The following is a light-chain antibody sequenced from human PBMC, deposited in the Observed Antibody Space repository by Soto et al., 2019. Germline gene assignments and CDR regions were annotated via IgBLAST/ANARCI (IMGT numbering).Light chain of an antibody. CDR2: GSS. CDR3: QQGYSSPHA. CDR1: QSVRTY. Sequence: DIQMTQSPSSLSTSVGDRGTITCRASQSVRTYLNWYQQKPGKPPKLLISGSSRLQGGVPSRFSGSGSGTDFTLIISSLQPEDVATYYCQQGYSSPHAFGQGTKVDIK. J-gene: IGKJ2*01. V-gene: IGKV1-39*01.